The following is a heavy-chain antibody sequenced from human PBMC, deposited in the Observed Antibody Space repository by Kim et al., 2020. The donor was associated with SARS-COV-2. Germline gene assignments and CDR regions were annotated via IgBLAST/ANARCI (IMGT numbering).Heavy chain of an antibody. CDR2: ISAYNGNT. CDR3: ARVLGSYVLYGMDV. D-gene: IGHD1-26*01. CDR1: GYTFTSYG. J-gene: IGHJ6*02. V-gene: IGHV1-18*04. Sequence: ASVKVSCKASGYTFTSYGISWVRQAPGQGLEWMGWISAYNGNTNCAQKLQGRVTMTTDTSTSTAYMELRSLRSDDTAVYYCARVLGSYVLYGMDVWGQGTTVTVSS.